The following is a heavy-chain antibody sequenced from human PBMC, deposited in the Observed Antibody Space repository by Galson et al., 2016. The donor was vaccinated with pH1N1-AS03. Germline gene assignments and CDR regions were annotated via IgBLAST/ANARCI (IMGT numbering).Heavy chain of an antibody. CDR2: IFWGGET. CDR3: ARVWGAAAGYFDY. Sequence: PALVKPTQTLTLTCTVSGFSLSAGGVHVAWIRQPPGKALEWLALIFWGGETRYSPSLGSRLTITKDTSKNQVVLTMTNMDPVDTATYYCARVWGAAAGYFDYWGPGKLVVVSS. CDR1: GFSLSAGGVH. V-gene: IGHV2-5*02. D-gene: IGHD6-13*01. J-gene: IGHJ4*02.